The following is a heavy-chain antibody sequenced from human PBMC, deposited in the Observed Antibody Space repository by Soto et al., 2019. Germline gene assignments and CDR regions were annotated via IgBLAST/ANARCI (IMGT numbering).Heavy chain of an antibody. CDR1: GGSISSYY. J-gene: IGHJ6*02. CDR3: ARDCSSTSCYQPEGDYYYYGMDV. CDR2: IYYSGST. Sequence: ETLSLTFTVSGGSISSYYWSWIRQPPGKGLEWIGYIYYSGSTNYNPSLKSRVTISVDTSKNQFSLKLSSVTAADTAVYYCARDCSSTSCYQPEGDYYYYGMDVWGQGTTVTVSS. V-gene: IGHV4-59*01. D-gene: IGHD2-2*01.